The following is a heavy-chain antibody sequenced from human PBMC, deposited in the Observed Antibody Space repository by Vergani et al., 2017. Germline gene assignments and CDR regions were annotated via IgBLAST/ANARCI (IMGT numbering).Heavy chain of an antibody. V-gene: IGHV3-15*01. J-gene: IGHJ4*02. D-gene: IGHD3-3*01. CDR2: IKSKTDGGTT. CDR3: ARDIPSIFGVVIGSLGDY. Sequence: EVQLVESGGGLVKPGGSLRLSCAASGFTFSNAWMSWVRQAPGKGLEWVGRIKSKTDGGTTDYAAPVKGRFTISRDDSKNTLYLQMNSLKTEDTAVYYCARDIPSIFGVVIGSLGDYWGQGTLVTVSS. CDR1: GFTFSNAW.